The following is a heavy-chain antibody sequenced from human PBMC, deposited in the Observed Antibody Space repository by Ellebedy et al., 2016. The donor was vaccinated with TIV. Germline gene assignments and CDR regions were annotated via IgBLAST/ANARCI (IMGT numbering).Heavy chain of an antibody. D-gene: IGHD6-13*01. J-gene: IGHJ4*02. CDR2: VKSKSYGGTT. CDR1: GFTFSNAW. CDR3: NTGTPAAGTDDY. V-gene: IGHV3-15*01. Sequence: GESLKISCAASSGFTFSNAWMSWVRQAPGKGLEWVCRVKSKSYGGTTDYAAPVKGRFTISRDDAKNTLYLQMNSLKPEDTAVYYCNTGTPAAGTDDYWGQGTLVTVSS.